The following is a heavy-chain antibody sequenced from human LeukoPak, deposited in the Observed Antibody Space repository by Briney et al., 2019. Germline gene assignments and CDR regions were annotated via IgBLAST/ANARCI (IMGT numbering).Heavy chain of an antibody. J-gene: IGHJ4*02. D-gene: IGHD3-3*01. CDR3: ARGKRFLEY. Sequence: TSETLSLTCAVYGGSFSGYYWSWIRQPPGKGLEWIGEINHSGSTNYNPSLKSRVSISVDTSKNQFSLKLSSVTAADTAVYYCARGKRFLEYWGQGTLVTVSS. CDR1: GGSFSGYY. CDR2: INHSGST. V-gene: IGHV4-34*01.